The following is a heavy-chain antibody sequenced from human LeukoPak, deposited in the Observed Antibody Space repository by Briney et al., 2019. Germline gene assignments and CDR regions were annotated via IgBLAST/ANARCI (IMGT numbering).Heavy chain of an antibody. V-gene: IGHV4-39*07. CDR1: GGSISSSSYY. Sequence: PSETLSLTCTVSGGSISSSSYYWGWIRQPPGKGLEWIGSIYYSGSTYYNPSLKSRVTISVDTSKNQFSLKLSSVTAADTAVYYCAREPYNWNLHHDYWGQGTLVTVSS. D-gene: IGHD1-20*01. CDR3: AREPYNWNLHHDY. J-gene: IGHJ4*02. CDR2: IYYSGST.